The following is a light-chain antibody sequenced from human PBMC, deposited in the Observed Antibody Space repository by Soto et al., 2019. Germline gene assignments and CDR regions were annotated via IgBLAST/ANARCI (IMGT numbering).Light chain of an antibody. CDR2: YVT. J-gene: IGLJ3*02. V-gene: IGLV2-11*01. CDR3: CSSPGTITWV. Sequence: QSALTQPRSVSGSPGQSVTISCTGISSDLVSWYQHYPGKAPKLIIYYVTQRPSGVPDRFSGSKSGNTASLTISGLQAEDEADYYCCSSPGTITWVFGGRTKLTVL. CDR1: SSDL.